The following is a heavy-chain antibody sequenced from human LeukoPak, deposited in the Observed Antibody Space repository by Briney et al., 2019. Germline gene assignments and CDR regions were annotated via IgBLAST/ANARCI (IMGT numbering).Heavy chain of an antibody. Sequence: GGSLRPSCAASGFTFGSPWMHWVRQAPGKGLVWVSRINSDGSATAYADSVKGRFTISRDNAENTLYLQMNSLRAEDTAVYYCARGTAGYHSSYFDYWGQGTLVTVSS. D-gene: IGHD3-16*02. V-gene: IGHV3-74*01. CDR1: GFTFGSPW. CDR2: INSDGSAT. J-gene: IGHJ4*02. CDR3: ARGTAGYHSSYFDY.